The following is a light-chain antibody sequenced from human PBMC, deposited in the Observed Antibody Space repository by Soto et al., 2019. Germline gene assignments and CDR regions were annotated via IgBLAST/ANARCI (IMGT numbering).Light chain of an antibody. CDR1: SSDVGPYNL. Sequence: QAVLTQPASVSGSPGQSITISCTGTSSDVGPYNLVSWYQHHPGKVPQLIIYETTKRPSGVSNRFSGSKSGNTASLTISGLQAVDEAHYHCSSYTGDYTLMFAGGTKLTVL. CDR2: ETT. J-gene: IGLJ3*02. CDR3: SSYTGDYTLM. V-gene: IGLV2-23*01.